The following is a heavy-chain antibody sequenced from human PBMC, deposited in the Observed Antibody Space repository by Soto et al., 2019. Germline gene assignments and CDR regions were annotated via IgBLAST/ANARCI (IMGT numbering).Heavy chain of an antibody. D-gene: IGHD5-12*01. J-gene: IGHJ4*02. CDR2: IYYRGIT. CDR1: GGSISSGGYY. V-gene: IGHV4-31*03. CDR3: ARVSQEVASTYTEYFDS. Sequence: SETLSLTCTVSGGSISSGGYYWSWIRQHPGKGLEWIGYIYYRGITHYNPSLKSRVTISVDTSKNQFSLQLISVTAADTAVYYCARVSQEVASTYTEYFDSWGQGALVTVSS.